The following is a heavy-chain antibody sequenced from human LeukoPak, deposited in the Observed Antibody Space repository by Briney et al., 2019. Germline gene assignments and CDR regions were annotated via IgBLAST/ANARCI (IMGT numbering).Heavy chain of an antibody. V-gene: IGHV3-53*01. CDR1: GFTVSSNY. Sequence: GGSLRLSCAASGFTVSSNYISWVRQAPGEGLEWVSVIYSGGSTYYADSVKGRFTISRDNSKNTLYLQMNSLRAEDTAVYYCASGGLRGYYFDYWGQGTLVTVSS. J-gene: IGHJ4*02. D-gene: IGHD3-16*01. CDR2: IYSGGST. CDR3: ASGGLRGYYFDY.